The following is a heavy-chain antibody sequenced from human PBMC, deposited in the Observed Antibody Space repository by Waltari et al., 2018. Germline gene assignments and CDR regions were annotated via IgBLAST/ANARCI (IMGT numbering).Heavy chain of an antibody. D-gene: IGHD6-6*01. V-gene: IGHV4-39*07. Sequence: QLQLQESGPGLVKPSETLSLTCTVSGGSISSSSYYWGWIRQPPGKGLGWIGSIYYSGSTYHNPSLKCRVTTSVDTSKNQFSLKLSSVTAADTAVYYCARSTYSSSQDYWGQGTLVTVSS. CDR1: GGSISSSSYY. CDR2: IYYSGST. CDR3: ARSTYSSSQDY. J-gene: IGHJ4*02.